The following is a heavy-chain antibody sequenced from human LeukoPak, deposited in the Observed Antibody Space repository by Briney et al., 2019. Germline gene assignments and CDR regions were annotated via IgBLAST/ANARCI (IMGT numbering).Heavy chain of an antibody. CDR1: GGSFIDYQ. CDR3: ANSYYSGSGTDRFDY. D-gene: IGHD3-10*01. J-gene: IGHJ4*02. CDR2: INHGGST. Sequence: SETLSLTCAVYGGSFIDYQWSWIRQPPGKGLEWIGQINHGGSTNYNPSLKSRLSISVDTSMNQFSLKLTSVTAADTAVYYCANSYYSGSGTDRFDYWGQGTLVTVSS. V-gene: IGHV4-34*01.